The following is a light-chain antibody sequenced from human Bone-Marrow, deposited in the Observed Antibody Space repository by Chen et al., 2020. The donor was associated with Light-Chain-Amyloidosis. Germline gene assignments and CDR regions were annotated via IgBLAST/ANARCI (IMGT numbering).Light chain of an antibody. CDR1: DLPTKY. Sequence: SYHLAQPPSVSGTPGQTARITCSGDDLPTKYAYWYQQKPGQAPVLVIHRDTERPSGISERFSGSSSGTTATLTISGVQAEDEADYHCQSADSSGTYEVIFGGGTKLTVL. V-gene: IGLV3-25*03. CDR3: QSADSSGTYEVI. J-gene: IGLJ2*01. CDR2: RDT.